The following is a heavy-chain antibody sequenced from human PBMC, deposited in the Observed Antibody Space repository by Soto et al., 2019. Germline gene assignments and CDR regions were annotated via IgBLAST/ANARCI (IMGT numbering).Heavy chain of an antibody. V-gene: IGHV1-2*02. D-gene: IGHD3-10*01. CDR3: ARSSGSYSKWFDS. CDR1: GYTFTAYY. CDR2: TSHRTGGA. Sequence: ASVKVSCKTSGYTFTAYYMHWLRQAPGHGLEWLGWTSHRTGGAKYSHKFQGRVSMTRNTSITTAYMELTGLSTDDTAIYYCARSSGSYSKWFDSWG. J-gene: IGHJ5*01.